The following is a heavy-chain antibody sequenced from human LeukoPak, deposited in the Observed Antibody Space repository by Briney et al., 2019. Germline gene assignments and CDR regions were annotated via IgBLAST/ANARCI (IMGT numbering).Heavy chain of an antibody. CDR3: ARAGRYYDSTGYYWYFDF. D-gene: IGHD3-22*01. CDR2: ISQSGST. CDR1: GGSIGSSNW. Sequence: SGTLSLTCAVSGGSIGSSNWWSWVRQPPEKGLEWIGEISQSGSTNYNPSLKSRVTMSVDKSKNQFSLKLTSVTAADTAVYYCARAGRYYDSTGYYWYFDFWGQGTLVTVSS. J-gene: IGHJ4*02. V-gene: IGHV4-4*02.